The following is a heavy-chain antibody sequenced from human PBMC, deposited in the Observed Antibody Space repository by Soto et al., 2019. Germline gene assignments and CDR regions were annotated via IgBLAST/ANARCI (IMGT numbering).Heavy chain of an antibody. J-gene: IGHJ2*01. CDR1: GGTFSSYA. V-gene: IGHV1-69*01. CDR2: IIPIFGTA. D-gene: IGHD2-21*02. CDR3: ARWGCGGDCYGNWYFDL. Sequence: QVQLVQSGAEVKKPGSPVKVSCKASGGTFSSYAISWVRQAPGQGLEWMGGIIPIFGTANYAQKFQGRVTITADESTSTAYMELSSLRSEDTAVYYCARWGCGGDCYGNWYFDLWGRGTLVTVSS.